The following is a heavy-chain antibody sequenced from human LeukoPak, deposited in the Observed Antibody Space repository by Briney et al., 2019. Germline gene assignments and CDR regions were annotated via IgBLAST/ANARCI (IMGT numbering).Heavy chain of an antibody. CDR1: GFTFSNAW. CDR3: TRGASYGALRGGMDV. V-gene: IGHV3-74*01. J-gene: IGHJ6*02. Sequence: GGSLRLSCGASGFTFSNAWMYWVRQGPGKGLEWVSRINRDGRSTSYADSVKGRFTVSRDNGNNTLYLQMHSLTPDDTAVYYSTRGASYGALRGGMDVWGQGTTVTVSS. D-gene: IGHD4-17*01. CDR2: INRDGRST.